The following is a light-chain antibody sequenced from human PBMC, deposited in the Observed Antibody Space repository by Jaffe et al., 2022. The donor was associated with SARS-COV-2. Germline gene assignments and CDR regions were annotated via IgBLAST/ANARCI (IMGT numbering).Light chain of an antibody. J-gene: IGKJ4*01. CDR1: EGVHGH. V-gene: IGKV1-8*01. CDR3: QQYYGYPLT. Sequence: MTQSPTSLSASIGDRVTITCRATEGVHGHLAWYQQKPGKVPKLLIYETSTLESEVPSRFSGSGSGTDFTLTISSLQSEDFGTYYCQQYYGYPLTFGGGTKVENK. CDR2: ETS.